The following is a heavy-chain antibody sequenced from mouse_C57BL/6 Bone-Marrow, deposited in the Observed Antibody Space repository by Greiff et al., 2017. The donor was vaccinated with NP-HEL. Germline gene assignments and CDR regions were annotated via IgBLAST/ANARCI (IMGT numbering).Heavy chain of an antibody. CDR3: ARHGDGSVDY. CDR1: GFTFSSYG. Sequence: EVKLMESGGDLVKPGGSLKLSCAASGFTFSSYGMSWVRQTPDKRLEWVATISSGGSYTYYPDSVKGRFTISRDNAKNTLYLQMSSLKSEDTAMYYCARHGDGSVDYWGQGTTLTVSS. CDR2: ISSGGSYT. V-gene: IGHV5-6*01. J-gene: IGHJ2*01. D-gene: IGHD2-3*01.